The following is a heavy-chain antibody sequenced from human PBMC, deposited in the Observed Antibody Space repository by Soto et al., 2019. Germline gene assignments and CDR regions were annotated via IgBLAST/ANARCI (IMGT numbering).Heavy chain of an antibody. CDR3: ASLANWELFVH. J-gene: IGHJ4*02. CDR2: IYYSGST. V-gene: IGHV4-30-4*01. D-gene: IGHD7-27*01. CDR1: GGSISSGDYY. Sequence: KSSEPLSLTCTVSGGSISSGDYYWSWIRQPPGKGLEWIGYIYYSGSTYYNPSLKGRVTISVDTSKNQFSLKLSSVTAADTAVYYCASLANWELFVHRGQGTLGTVPS.